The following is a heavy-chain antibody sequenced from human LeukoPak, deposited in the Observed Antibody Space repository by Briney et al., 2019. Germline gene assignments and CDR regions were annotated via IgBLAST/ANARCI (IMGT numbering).Heavy chain of an antibody. CDR3: AKDRMTGGYYDFWSVYYGNNWFDP. CDR1: GFTFSSYA. CDR2: ISGSGGST. V-gene: IGHV3-23*01. Sequence: GGSLRLSCAASGFTFSSYAMSWVRQAPGKGLEWVSAISGSGGSTYYADSVKGRFTISRDNSKNTLYLQMNSLRAEDTAAYYCAKDRMTGGYYDFWSVYYGNNWFDPWGQGTLVTVSS. J-gene: IGHJ5*02. D-gene: IGHD3-3*01.